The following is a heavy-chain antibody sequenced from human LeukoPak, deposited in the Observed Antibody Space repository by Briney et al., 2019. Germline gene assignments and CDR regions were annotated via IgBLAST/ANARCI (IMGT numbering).Heavy chain of an antibody. CDR3: AKDYLEYYYGSGSLSAFDI. Sequence: GGSLRLSCAASGFTFSSYAMSWVRQAPGKGLEWVSAISGSGGSTYYADSVKGWLTISRDNSKNTLYLQMNSLRAEDTAVYYCAKDYLEYYYGSGSLSAFDIWGQGTMVTVSS. CDR2: ISGSGGST. CDR1: GFTFSSYA. V-gene: IGHV3-23*01. J-gene: IGHJ3*02. D-gene: IGHD3-10*01.